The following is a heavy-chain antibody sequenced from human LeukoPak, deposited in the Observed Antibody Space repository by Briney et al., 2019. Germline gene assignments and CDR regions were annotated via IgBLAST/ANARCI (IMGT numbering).Heavy chain of an antibody. J-gene: IGHJ3*01. CDR2: IWYDGSNK. CDR3: AKESKGSESSFEL. Sequence: GGSLRLSCAASGFTFSSYGMHWVRQAPGKGLEWVAVIWYDGSNKYYADSVKGRFTISRDYSENTLYLQMNSLRAEDTAVYYCAKESKGSESSFELWGQGTLVTVSS. V-gene: IGHV3-30*02. D-gene: IGHD3-10*01. CDR1: GFTFSSYG.